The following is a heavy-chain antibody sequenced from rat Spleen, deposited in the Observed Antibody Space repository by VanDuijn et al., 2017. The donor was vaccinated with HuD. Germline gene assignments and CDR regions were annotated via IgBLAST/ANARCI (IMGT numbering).Heavy chain of an antibody. Sequence: EVQLVESGGGLVQPGRSLKLSCAASGFPFSDYNMAWVRQAPKKVLEWVATISYDGSSTYYRDSVKGRFTISRDNAKSTLYLQMDSLRSEDTATYYCARHNSGYGYFDYWGQGVMVTVSS. J-gene: IGHJ2*01. V-gene: IGHV5-7*01. CDR2: ISYDGSST. D-gene: IGHD4-3*01. CDR1: GFPFSDYN. CDR3: ARHNSGYGYFDY.